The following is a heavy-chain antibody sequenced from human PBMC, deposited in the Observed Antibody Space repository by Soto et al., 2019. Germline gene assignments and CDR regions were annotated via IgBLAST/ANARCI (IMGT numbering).Heavy chain of an antibody. CDR3: AAPKLGYRGSTSCYIPTYGMDV. J-gene: IGHJ6*01. Sequence: SVKVSSKASGFPFTSSALQSVRRARGQRLEWIGWIVVGSRNTNYAQKFQERVTITRDMSTSTAYMELSSLRSDDTAVYYCAAPKLGYRGSTSCYIPTYGMDVWGQGTTVTVSS. V-gene: IGHV1-58*01. D-gene: IGHD2-2*02. CDR1: GFPFTSSA. CDR2: IVVGSRNT.